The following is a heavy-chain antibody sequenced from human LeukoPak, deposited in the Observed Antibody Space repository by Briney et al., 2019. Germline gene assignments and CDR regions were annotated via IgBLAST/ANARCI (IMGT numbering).Heavy chain of an antibody. CDR2: INPNSGGT. V-gene: IGHV1-2*02. D-gene: IGHD6-19*01. CDR1: GYTFTGYY. Sequence: ASVKVSCTASGYTFTGYYMHWVRQAPGQGREWMGGINPNSGGTNYAQKFQGRVTMTRDTSNSTAYMELSRLRSDDTAVYYCAHVIAVAGTTTDAFDIWGQGTMVTVSS. CDR3: AHVIAVAGTTTDAFDI. J-gene: IGHJ3*02.